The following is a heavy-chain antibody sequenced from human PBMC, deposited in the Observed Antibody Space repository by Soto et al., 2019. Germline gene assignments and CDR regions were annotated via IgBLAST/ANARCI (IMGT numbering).Heavy chain of an antibody. Sequence: PSETLSLTCSVSGGSISSYYWSWIRQPPGKGLEWVGYIYYSGTTNYNPSLKSRVTISLDTSKNQFSLNLSSMTAADTAVYYCATGRYYFGSEYWGQGTLVTVSS. CDR2: IYYSGTT. V-gene: IGHV4-59*01. CDR3: ATGRYYFGSEY. D-gene: IGHD3-10*01. CDR1: GGSISSYY. J-gene: IGHJ4*02.